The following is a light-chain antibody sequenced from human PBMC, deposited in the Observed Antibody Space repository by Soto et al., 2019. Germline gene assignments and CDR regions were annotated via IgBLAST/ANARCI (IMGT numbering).Light chain of an antibody. CDR3: QQYDDSFWT. CDR1: QSVGSNF. Sequence: EIVLTQSPGTLSLSPGESATLSCRASQSVGSNFLAWYHHKPCQAPRLLMSGASSRATGIPDSLSGSGSGPDCPLTICRLEPEDFAVSYCQQYDDSFWTLGQGTKVEIK. CDR2: GAS. V-gene: IGKV3-20*01. J-gene: IGKJ1*01.